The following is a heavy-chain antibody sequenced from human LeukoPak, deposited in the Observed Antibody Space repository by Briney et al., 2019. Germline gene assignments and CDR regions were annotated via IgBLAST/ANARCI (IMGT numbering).Heavy chain of an antibody. J-gene: IGHJ4*02. CDR2: ISYDGSNK. D-gene: IGHD1-26*01. CDR3: AKLEVGATFDY. V-gene: IGHV3-30*18. Sequence: GGSLRLSCAASGFTFSSYGMHWVRQAPGKGLEWVAIISYDGSNKYYADSVKGRFTISRDNSKNTLYLQMNSLRAEDTAVYYCAKLEVGATFDYWGQGTLVTVSS. CDR1: GFTFSSYG.